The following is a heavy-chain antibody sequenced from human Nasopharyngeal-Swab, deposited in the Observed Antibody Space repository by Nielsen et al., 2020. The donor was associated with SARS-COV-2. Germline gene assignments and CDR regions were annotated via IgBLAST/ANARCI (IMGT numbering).Heavy chain of an antibody. Sequence: ASVKVSCKASGYTFTGYYMHWVRQAPGQGLEWMGWINPNSGGTNYAQKFQGWVTMTRDTSISTAYMELSRLRSDDAAVYYCARGYGQTTTELNYFDYWGQGTLVTVSS. D-gene: IGHD1-14*01. CDR2: INPNSGGT. CDR3: ARGYGQTTTELNYFDY. V-gene: IGHV1-2*04. J-gene: IGHJ4*02. CDR1: GYTFTGYY.